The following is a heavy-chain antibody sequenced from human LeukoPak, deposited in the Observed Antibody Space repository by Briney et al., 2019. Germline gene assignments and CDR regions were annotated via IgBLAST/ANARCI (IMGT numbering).Heavy chain of an antibody. J-gene: IGHJ6*03. CDR1: GFTVSSNY. D-gene: IGHD3-3*01. CDR2: IYSGGST. V-gene: IGHV3-66*01. CDR3: ARAYYDFWSGYYSHYYYYMDV. Sequence: PGGSLRLSCAASGFTVSSNYMSWVRQAPGKGLEWVSVIYSGGSTYYADSVKGRFTISRDNAKNSLYLQMNSLRAEDTAVYYCARAYYDFWSGYYSHYYYYMDVWGKGTTVTVSS.